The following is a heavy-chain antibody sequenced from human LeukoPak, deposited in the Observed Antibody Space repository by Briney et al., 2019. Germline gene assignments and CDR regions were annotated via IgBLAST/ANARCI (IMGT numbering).Heavy chain of an antibody. Sequence: PGGSLRLSCAASGFTFDDYAMHWVRQAPGKGLEWVSGISWNSGSIGYADSVKGRFTISRDNAKNSLYLQMNSLRAEDTAVYYCARGAGGSLLDAFDIWGQGTMVTVSS. V-gene: IGHV3-9*01. CDR3: ARGAGGSLLDAFDI. CDR1: GFTFDDYA. D-gene: IGHD2-15*01. CDR2: ISWNSGSI. J-gene: IGHJ3*02.